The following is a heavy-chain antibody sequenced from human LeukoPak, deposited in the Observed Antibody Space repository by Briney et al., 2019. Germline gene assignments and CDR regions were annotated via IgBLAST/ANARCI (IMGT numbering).Heavy chain of an antibody. V-gene: IGHV1-18*01. J-gene: IGHJ4*02. D-gene: IGHD6-13*01. CDR2: ISAYNGNT. CDR1: GYTLTNNG. Sequence: ASVKVSCKASGYTLTNNGISWVRQAPGQGLEWMGWISAYNGNTNYEQKFQGRVTMTTDTSTSTVYMELRSLRSDDTAVYYCARDLGHRIAAAGPNLDYWGQGTLVTVSS. CDR3: ARDLGHRIAAAGPNLDY.